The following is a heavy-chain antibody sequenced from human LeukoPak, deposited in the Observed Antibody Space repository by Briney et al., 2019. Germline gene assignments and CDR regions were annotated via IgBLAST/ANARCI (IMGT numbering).Heavy chain of an antibody. V-gene: IGHV3-48*03. CDR1: GFTLSSYE. Sequence: PGGSLRLSCAASGFTLSSYEMNWVRQAPGKGLEWVSYISSSGSTIYYADSVKGRFTISRDNAKNSLYLQMNSLRAEDTAVYYCARDEGYYYDSSDYWGQGTLVTVSS. CDR3: ARDEGYYYDSSDY. D-gene: IGHD3-22*01. CDR2: ISSSGSTI. J-gene: IGHJ4*02.